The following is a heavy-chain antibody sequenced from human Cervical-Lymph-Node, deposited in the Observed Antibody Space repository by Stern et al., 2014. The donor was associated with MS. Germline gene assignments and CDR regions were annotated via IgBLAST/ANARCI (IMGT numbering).Heavy chain of an antibody. CDR2: IYPADSET. J-gene: IGHJ4*02. V-gene: IGHV5-51*01. Sequence: VQLVESGAEVKKPGESLKISCKGSGYSFVSYWIGWGRQMPGKGLEWMGIIYPADSETRYSPSCQGQVTISADKSISTAYLQWSSLKASDTAMYYCARTVCSGGSCYTVPFDYWGQGTLVTVSS. CDR3: ARTVCSGGSCYTVPFDY. CDR1: GYSFVSYW. D-gene: IGHD2-15*01.